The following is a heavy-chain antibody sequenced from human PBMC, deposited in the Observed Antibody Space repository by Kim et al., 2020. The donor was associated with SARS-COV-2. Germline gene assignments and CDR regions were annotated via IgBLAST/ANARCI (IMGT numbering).Heavy chain of an antibody. J-gene: IGHJ4*02. D-gene: IGHD3-9*01. Sequence: KLQGRVTMTTDTSTSKAYMELRSLRSDDTAVYYCARGFYDILTGYQYYFDYWGQGTLVTVSS. CDR3: ARGFYDILTGYQYYFDY. V-gene: IGHV1-18*01.